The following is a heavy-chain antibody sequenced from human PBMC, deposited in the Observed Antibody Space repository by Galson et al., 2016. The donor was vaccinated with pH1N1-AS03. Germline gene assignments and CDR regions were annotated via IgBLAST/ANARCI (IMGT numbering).Heavy chain of an antibody. V-gene: IGHV3-7*01. Sequence: SLRLSCAASGFTFSGYWMSWVRQAPGKGLEWVAHIKQDGSEKYYVDSVKGRFTISRDNAKNSLYLQMNSLRAEDTAVYYCARVPYSYGMDVWGQGTTATVSS. CDR1: GFTFSGYW. CDR3: ARVPYSYGMDV. CDR2: IKQDGSEK. J-gene: IGHJ6*02.